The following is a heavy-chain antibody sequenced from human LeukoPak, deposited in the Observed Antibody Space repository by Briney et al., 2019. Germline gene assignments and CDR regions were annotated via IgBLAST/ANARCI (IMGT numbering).Heavy chain of an antibody. CDR3: ARGKYYNILTGFSRGGYFDY. Sequence: PGGSLRLSCAASGFTFSSYSMNWVRQAPGKGLEWVSSISSSSSYIYYADSVKGRFTISRDNAKNTLYLQMNSLRAYDTAVYYCARGKYYNILTGFSRGGYFDYWGQGTLVTVSS. J-gene: IGHJ4*02. D-gene: IGHD3-9*01. V-gene: IGHV3-21*01. CDR1: GFTFSSYS. CDR2: ISSSSSYI.